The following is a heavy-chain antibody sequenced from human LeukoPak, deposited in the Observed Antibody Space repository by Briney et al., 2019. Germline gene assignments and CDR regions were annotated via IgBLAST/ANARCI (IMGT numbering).Heavy chain of an antibody. CDR1: GYTFTSYD. CDR3: ARGLWYGSSGYITEFDY. D-gene: IGHD3-22*01. CDR2: MNPNSGNT. J-gene: IGHJ4*02. Sequence: GASVKVSCKASGYTFTSYDINWVRQATGQGLEWMGWMNPNSGNTGYAQKFQGRVTITRNTSISTAYMELSSLRSEDTAVYYCARGLWYGSSGYITEFDYWGQGTLVTVSS. V-gene: IGHV1-8*03.